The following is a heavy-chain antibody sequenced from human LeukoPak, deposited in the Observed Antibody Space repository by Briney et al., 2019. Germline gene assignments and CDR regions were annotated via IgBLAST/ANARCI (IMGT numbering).Heavy chain of an antibody. CDR3: ARASLGVSSWPDY. CDR2: IIPILGIA. D-gene: IGHD6-13*01. J-gene: IGHJ4*02. V-gene: IGHV1-69*04. Sequence: ASVKVSCKASGGTFSSYAISWVRQAPGQGLEWMGRIIPILGIANYAQRFQGRVTITADKSTSTAYMELSSLRSEDTAVYYRARASLGVSSWPDYWGQGTLVTVSS. CDR1: GGTFSSYA.